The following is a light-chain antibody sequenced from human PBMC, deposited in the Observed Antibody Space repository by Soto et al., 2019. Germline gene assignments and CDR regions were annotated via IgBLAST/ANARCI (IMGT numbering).Light chain of an antibody. V-gene: IGLV2-14*01. J-gene: IGLJ1*01. CDR2: EVS. CDR1: STDVGSYNY. Sequence: QSALXQPASVSGSPGQSITISCTGTSTDVGSYNYVSWYQQHPGKAPKLMIYEVSNRPSGVSNRFSGSKSGNTASLTISGLQAEDEGDYYCSSYTTTNTYVFGSGTKSPS. CDR3: SSYTTTNTYV.